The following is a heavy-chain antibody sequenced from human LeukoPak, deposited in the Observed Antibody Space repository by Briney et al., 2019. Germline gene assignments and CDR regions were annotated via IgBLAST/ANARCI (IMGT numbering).Heavy chain of an antibody. J-gene: IGHJ4*02. CDR1: GFTFSIYW. Sequence: PGGSLRLSCAASGFTFSIYWMSWVRQAPGKGLEWVSSITSSSSYIYYADSVKGRFTISRDNAKKSVYLQMNSLRAEDTAVYYCARGSTYSSGWYTGFDYWGQGTLVTVSS. CDR2: ITSSSSYI. CDR3: ARGSTYSSGWYTGFDY. V-gene: IGHV3-21*01. D-gene: IGHD6-19*01.